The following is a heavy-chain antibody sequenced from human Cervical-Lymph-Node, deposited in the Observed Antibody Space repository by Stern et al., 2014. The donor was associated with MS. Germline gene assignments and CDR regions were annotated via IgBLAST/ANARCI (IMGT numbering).Heavy chain of an antibody. CDR3: VRRRDSAGYDTFDL. CDR1: GYTFSNFW. D-gene: IGHD3-22*01. J-gene: IGHJ3*01. Sequence: EDQLVESGAEVKKPGESLKISCRPSGYTFSNFWIGWVRQMPGKGLEWMGVIYPADSDTTYSPSFQGQVTISADESISTAYLQWRSLKASDTAMYYCVRRRDSAGYDTFDLWGQGTMLIVSS. V-gene: IGHV5-51*01. CDR2: IYPADSDT.